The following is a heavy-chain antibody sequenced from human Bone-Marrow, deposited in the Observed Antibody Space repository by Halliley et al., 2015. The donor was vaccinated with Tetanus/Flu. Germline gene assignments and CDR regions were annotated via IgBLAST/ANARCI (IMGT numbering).Heavy chain of an antibody. CDR2: INEDGSRE. CDR3: ARDIRGDSSH. J-gene: IGHJ4*02. V-gene: IGHV3-7*03. Sequence: ANINEDGSREYYADSVKGRFTISRDNAKNSAYLQMNSLRAEDTAVYFCARDIRGDSSHWGQGTLVTVSS. D-gene: IGHD6-19*01.